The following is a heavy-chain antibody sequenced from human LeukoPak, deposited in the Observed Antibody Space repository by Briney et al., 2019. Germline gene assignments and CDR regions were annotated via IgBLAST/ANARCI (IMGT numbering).Heavy chain of an antibody. Sequence: GASVKVSCKASVYTFTSYGISCVRQAPGQGLEWMGWISAYNGNTNYAQKLQGRVTMTTDTSTSTAYMELRNLRSDDTAVYYCARKLPVDGYYVFDIWGQGTMVTVSS. J-gene: IGHJ3*02. CDR1: VYTFTSYG. V-gene: IGHV1-18*01. CDR3: ARKLPVDGYYVFDI. D-gene: IGHD4-17*01. CDR2: ISAYNGNT.